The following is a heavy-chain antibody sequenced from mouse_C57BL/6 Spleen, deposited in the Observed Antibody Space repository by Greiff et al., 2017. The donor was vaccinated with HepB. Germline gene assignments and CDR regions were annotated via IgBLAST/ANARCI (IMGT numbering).Heavy chain of an antibody. CDR2: FYPGSGSI. V-gene: IGHV1-62-2*01. J-gene: IGHJ3*01. CDR3: SRHEDYYGSSYHFFAY. Sequence: LEESGAELVKPGASVKLSCKASGYTFTEYTIHWVKQRSGQGLEWIGWFYPGSGSIKYNEKFKDKATLTADKSSSTVYMELSRLTSEDSAVYFCSRHEDYYGSSYHFFAYWGQGTLVTVSA. CDR1: GYTFTEYT. D-gene: IGHD1-1*01.